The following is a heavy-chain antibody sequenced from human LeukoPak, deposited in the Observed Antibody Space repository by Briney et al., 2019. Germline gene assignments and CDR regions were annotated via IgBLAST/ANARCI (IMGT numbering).Heavy chain of an antibody. D-gene: IGHD1-26*01. J-gene: IGHJ4*02. CDR2: ISSSSSYV. V-gene: IGHV3-21*01. CDR3: ARDDEWELIFFDY. Sequence: PGGSLRLSCAVSGFTFSSYSMNWVRQAPGKGLEWVSSISSSSSYVYYADSVKGRFTISRDNAKNSLYLQMNSLRAEDTAVYYCARDDEWELIFFDYWGQGTLVTVSS. CDR1: GFTFSSYS.